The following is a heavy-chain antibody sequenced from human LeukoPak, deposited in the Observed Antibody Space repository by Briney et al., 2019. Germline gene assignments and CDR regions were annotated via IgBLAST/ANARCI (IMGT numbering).Heavy chain of an antibody. CDR3: AREPPGNYDSSGYYYAYFDC. V-gene: IGHV3-48*02. J-gene: IGHJ4*02. Sequence: GGSLRLSCAASGFIFSDYNMNWVRQAPGKGLEWVSYMSSGSSTIYYADSVKGRFTISRDNAKNSLYLQMNSLTDEDTAVYYCAREPPGNYDSSGYYYAYFDCWGQGTLVTVSS. D-gene: IGHD3-22*01. CDR2: MSSGSSTI. CDR1: GFIFSDYN.